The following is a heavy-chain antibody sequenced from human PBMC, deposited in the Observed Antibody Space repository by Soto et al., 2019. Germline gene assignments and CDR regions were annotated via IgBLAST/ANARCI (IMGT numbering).Heavy chain of an antibody. D-gene: IGHD1-26*01. CDR3: AKSLGDRGNTYYFDY. CDR2: ISGSGEST. CDR1: GFTFGMYS. V-gene: IGHV3-23*01. J-gene: IGHJ4*02. Sequence: EVQVLESGGDLVQPGGSLRLSCAASGFTFGMYSMSWVRQAPGKGLEWVSGISGSGESTYYADSVKGRFTISRDNSKNPLYLQMYSLRAEDTAVFYCAKSLGDRGNTYYFDYWGQGTLVTVSS.